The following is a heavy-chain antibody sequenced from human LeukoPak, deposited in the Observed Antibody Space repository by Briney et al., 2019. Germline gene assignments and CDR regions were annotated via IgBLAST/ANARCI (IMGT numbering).Heavy chain of an antibody. CDR1: GSGPAFTSHT. CDR3: AREWNSRNRFDF. V-gene: IGHV3-48*01. CDR2: ISSRGDST. Sequence: QSGGSLRLSCAASGSGPAFTSHTMNWVRQAPGKGLEWVSSISSRGDSTYYADSVRGRFAISRDNAKNSLFLQINSLRAEDTAVYFCAREWNSRNRFDFWGQGTLVTVAS. D-gene: IGHD1-14*01. J-gene: IGHJ4*02.